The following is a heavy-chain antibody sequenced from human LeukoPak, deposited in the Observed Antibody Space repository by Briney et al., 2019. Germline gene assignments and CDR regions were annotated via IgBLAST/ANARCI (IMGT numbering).Heavy chain of an antibody. D-gene: IGHD4-23*01. V-gene: IGHV1-2*02. CDR3: ACVGGNDAFDI. Sequence: ASVKVSCKASGYTFTSYGISWVRQAPGQGLEWMGWINPNSGGTNYAQKFQGRVTMTRDTSISTAYMELSRLRSDDTAVYYCACVGGNDAFDIWGQGTMVTVSS. J-gene: IGHJ3*02. CDR2: INPNSGGT. CDR1: GYTFTSYG.